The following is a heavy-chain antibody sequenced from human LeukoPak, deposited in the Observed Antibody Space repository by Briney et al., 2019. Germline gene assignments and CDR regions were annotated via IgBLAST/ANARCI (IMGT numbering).Heavy chain of an antibody. CDR2: ISAENGNT. CDR3: ARAGATVTTNFDN. Sequence: GASVKVSCKASGYNFGIYGITWVRQAPGQGLEWVGWISAENGNTNYAQKFQGRVTVTADTSTSTAYLDLRSLRSDDTAVYYCARAGATVTTNFDNWGQGTLVTVSS. CDR1: GYNFGIYG. V-gene: IGHV1-18*01. J-gene: IGHJ4*02. D-gene: IGHD4-17*01.